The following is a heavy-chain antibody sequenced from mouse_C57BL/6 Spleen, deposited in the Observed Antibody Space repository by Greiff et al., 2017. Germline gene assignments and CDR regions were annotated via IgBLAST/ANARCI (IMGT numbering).Heavy chain of an antibody. J-gene: IGHJ2*01. CDR2: ISSGGSYP. Sequence: EVQLVESGGDLVKPGGSLKLSCAASGFTFSSYGMSWVRQTPDKRLEWVATISSGGSYPYYPDSVKGRFTISRDNAKNTLYLQMSSLKSEDTAMXYCERHDTTVVAFDYWGQGTTLTVSS. CDR3: ERHDTTVVAFDY. D-gene: IGHD1-1*01. CDR1: GFTFSSYG. V-gene: IGHV5-6*01.